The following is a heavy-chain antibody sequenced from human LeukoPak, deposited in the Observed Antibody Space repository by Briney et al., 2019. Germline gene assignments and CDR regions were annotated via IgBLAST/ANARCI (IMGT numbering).Heavy chain of an antibody. Sequence: PSETLSLTCAVYGGSFSGYYWSWIRQPPGKGLEWIGEINHSGSTNYNPSLKSRVTISVDTSKNQFSLKLSSVTAADTAVYYCASLHDSSDYYFFDYWGQGTLVTVSS. CDR3: ASLHDSSDYYFFDY. D-gene: IGHD3-22*01. CDR1: GGSFSGYY. J-gene: IGHJ4*02. V-gene: IGHV4-34*01. CDR2: INHSGST.